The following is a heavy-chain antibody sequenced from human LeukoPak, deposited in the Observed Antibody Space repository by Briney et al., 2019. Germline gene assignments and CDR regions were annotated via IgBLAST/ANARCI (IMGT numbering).Heavy chain of an antibody. CDR3: ATADYYYDSSGYSPADY. D-gene: IGHD3-22*01. V-gene: IGHV1-69*04. J-gene: IGHJ4*02. CDR2: IIPILGIA. CDR1: GGTFSSYA. Sequence: SARVSCKASGGTFSSYAISWVRQAPGQGLEWMGRIIPILGIANYAQKFQGRVTITTDKSTSTAYMELSSLRSEDTAVYYCATADYYYDSSGYSPADYWGEGGVVTVSS.